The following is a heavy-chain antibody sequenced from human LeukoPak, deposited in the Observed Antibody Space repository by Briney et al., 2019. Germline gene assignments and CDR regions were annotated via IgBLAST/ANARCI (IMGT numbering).Heavy chain of an antibody. D-gene: IGHD2-8*02. J-gene: IGHJ4*02. CDR2: ISYDGSNE. V-gene: IGHV3-30*03. CDR1: GFTFSSYG. Sequence: GGSLRLSCAASGFTFSSYGMHWVRQAPGKGLEWVAIISYDGSNEYYADSVRGRFTISRDNSKSTLSLQMNSLRAEDTAIYYCATYRQVLLPFESWGQGTLVTVSS. CDR3: ATYRQVLLPFES.